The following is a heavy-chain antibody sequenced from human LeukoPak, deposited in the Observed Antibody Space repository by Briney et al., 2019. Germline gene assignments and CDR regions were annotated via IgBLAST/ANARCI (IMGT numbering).Heavy chain of an antibody. CDR3: ARDGPFVVPAVS. D-gene: IGHD2-2*01. CDR2: IYTSGST. CDR1: GGSISSGSYY. Sequence: SETLSLTCTVSGGSISSGSYYWSWIRQPAGRGLEWIGRIYTSGSTNYNPTLKSRVTISVDTSKNQFSLKLSSVSAADTAVYYCARDGPFVVPAVSWGQGTLVTVSS. V-gene: IGHV4-61*02. J-gene: IGHJ5*02.